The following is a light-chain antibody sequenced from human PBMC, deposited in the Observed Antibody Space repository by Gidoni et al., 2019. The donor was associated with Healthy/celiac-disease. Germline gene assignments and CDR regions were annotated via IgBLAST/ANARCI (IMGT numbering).Light chain of an antibody. CDR3: MQALQTPWT. CDR1: QSLLHSNGYNY. Sequence: DIVMTQSTLSLPVTPGEPASISCRSSQSLLHSNGYNYLDWYLQKPRQSPQLLIYLGSNRASGVPDRFSGSGSGTDFTLKISRVEAEDVGVYYCMQALQTPWTFGQGTKVEIK. J-gene: IGKJ1*01. CDR2: LGS. V-gene: IGKV2-28*01.